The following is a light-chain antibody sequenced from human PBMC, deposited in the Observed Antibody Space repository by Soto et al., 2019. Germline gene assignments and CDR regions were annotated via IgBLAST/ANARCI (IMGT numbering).Light chain of an antibody. V-gene: IGKV1-5*03. CDR3: QDYDSYSEA. Sequence: IHMYHSRSTLSVSERGGVSRGCRASQTMSSGLAWYQQKPGKAPNLKIYKASTLKSGVPSRFSGSRSGTQFTLTLSCLQPHDFATYYCQDYDSYSEAFGQGTKVDIK. CDR2: KAS. J-gene: IGKJ1*01. CDR1: QTMSSG.